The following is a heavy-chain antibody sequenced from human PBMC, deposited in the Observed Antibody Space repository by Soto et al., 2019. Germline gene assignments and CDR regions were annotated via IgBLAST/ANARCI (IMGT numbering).Heavy chain of an antibody. D-gene: IGHD5-12*01. CDR1: GFTFSNYG. CDR3: AKSRDGYNFYYYYGMDV. CDR2: ISYDGSNQ. V-gene: IGHV3-30*18. J-gene: IGHJ6*02. Sequence: AGGSLTLSSAVSGFTFSNYGMHWVRQAPGKGLEWVAVISYDGSNQYSGDSVKDRFTISRDNSKNTLYLQMNSLRAEDTAVYFCAKSRDGYNFYYYYGMDVWGQGTPVTVSS.